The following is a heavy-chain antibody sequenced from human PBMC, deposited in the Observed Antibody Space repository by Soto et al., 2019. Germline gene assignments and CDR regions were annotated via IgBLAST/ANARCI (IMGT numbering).Heavy chain of an antibody. V-gene: IGHV5-51*01. CDR2: IYPGDSDT. CDR3: ASRGDIAVAGTSACGI. J-gene: IGHJ3*02. D-gene: IGHD6-19*01. Sequence: GESLKISCXGSPYSFTTYWIGWVRQMPGKGLEWMGIIYPGDSDTRYSPSLQGQVTISADKSISTAYLQWSSLKASDTAMYYCASRGDIAVAGTSACGIWGRGTMGIVSS. CDR1: PYSFTTYW.